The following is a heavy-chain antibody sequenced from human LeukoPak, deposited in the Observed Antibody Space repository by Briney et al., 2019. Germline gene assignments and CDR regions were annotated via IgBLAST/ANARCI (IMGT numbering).Heavy chain of an antibody. Sequence: GGSLRLSCAASGFTFSSYGMHWVRQAPGKGLEWVAVIWYDGNNKYYADSVKGRFTISRDNSKKTLYLQMNSLRAEDTAVYYCARVGFYPAPMNHWGQGTLVTVSS. D-gene: IGHD2/OR15-2a*01. V-gene: IGHV3-33*01. CDR1: GFTFSSYG. CDR2: IWYDGNNK. J-gene: IGHJ5*02. CDR3: ARVGFYPAPMNH.